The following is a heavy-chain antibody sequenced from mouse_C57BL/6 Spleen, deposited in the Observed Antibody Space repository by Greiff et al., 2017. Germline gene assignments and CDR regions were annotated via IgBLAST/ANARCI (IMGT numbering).Heavy chain of an antibody. D-gene: IGHD1-1*01. CDR1: GYTFTGYW. CDR3: ARYTGFAY. J-gene: IGHJ3*01. CDR2: ILPGSGST. Sequence: VLLVESGAELMKPGASVKLSCKATGYTFTGYWMEWVEQRPGHGLEWIGEILPGSGSTKNNEKFKGKATFTADTSSNTAYMQLSSLTTEDSAIYYCARYTGFAYWGQGTLVTVSA. V-gene: IGHV1-9*01.